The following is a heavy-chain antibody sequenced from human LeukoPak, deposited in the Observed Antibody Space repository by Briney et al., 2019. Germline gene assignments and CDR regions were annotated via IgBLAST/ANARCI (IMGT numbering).Heavy chain of an antibody. CDR3: ARDFGTTGWHTFDY. J-gene: IGHJ4*02. Sequence: SQTPSLTCVVSGDSVSSKNGAWNWIRQSPSRCLDWLGRTYYRSKWYNDYAESMEGRMTISQDTSKNQYSLHLNSVTPDDTSVYYCARDFGTTGWHTFDYWGQGTLVTVSS. CDR1: GDSVSSKNGA. CDR2: TYYRSKWYN. D-gene: IGHD6-19*01. V-gene: IGHV6-1*01.